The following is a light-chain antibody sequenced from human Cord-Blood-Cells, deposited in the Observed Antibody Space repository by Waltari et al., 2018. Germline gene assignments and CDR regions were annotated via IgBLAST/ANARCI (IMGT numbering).Light chain of an antibody. Sequence: QSALTQPASVSGSPGQSITISCTGTSSDVGSYNLVSWYQQHPGKAPKLMIYEGSKRTSGVSNPVSGSKSGNTASLTISGLQAEDEADYYCCSYAGSSTWVFGGGTKLTVL. J-gene: IGLJ3*02. CDR3: CSYAGSSTWV. V-gene: IGLV2-23*01. CDR1: SSDVGSYNL. CDR2: EGS.